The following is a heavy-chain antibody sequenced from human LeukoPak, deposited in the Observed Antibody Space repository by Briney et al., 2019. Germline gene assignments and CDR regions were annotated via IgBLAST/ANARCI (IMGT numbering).Heavy chain of an antibody. CDR1: GFTSSSYG. D-gene: IGHD3-22*01. J-gene: IGHJ4*02. Sequence: GGSLRLSCAASGFTSSSYGMHWVRQAPGKGLEWVAVISYDGSNKYYADSVKGRFTISRDNSKNTLYLQMNSLRAEDTAVYYCAKDQHQYYDSSGYYDYWGQGTLVTVSS. CDR2: ISYDGSNK. CDR3: AKDQHQYYDSSGYYDY. V-gene: IGHV3-30*18.